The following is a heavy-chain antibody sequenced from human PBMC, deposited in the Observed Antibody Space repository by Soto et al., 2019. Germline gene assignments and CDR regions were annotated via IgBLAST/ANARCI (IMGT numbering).Heavy chain of an antibody. CDR1: DFTITNAW. CDR3: TTGSVEGV. Sequence: EVQLVESGGGLVKPGGSLRLSCAASDFTITNAWMNWVRQAPGKGLEWVGRIKTKSEGEATDYAAPLKGRFTISRDDSKNTLFLQMNSLKTEDTAVYYWTTGSVEGVWGQGATVTVSS. J-gene: IGHJ6*02. V-gene: IGHV3-15*07. CDR2: IKTKSEGEAT. D-gene: IGHD2-15*01.